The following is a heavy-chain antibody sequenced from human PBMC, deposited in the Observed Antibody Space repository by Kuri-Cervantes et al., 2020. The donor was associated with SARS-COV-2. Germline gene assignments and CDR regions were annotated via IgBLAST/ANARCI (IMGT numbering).Heavy chain of an antibody. CDR2: IYYSGST. CDR3: ARVMSTSSIAARPRPYYFDY. D-gene: IGHD6-6*01. Sequence: ESLKISCTVSGGSVSSGSYYWSWIRQPPGKGLEWIGYIYYSGSTNYNPSLKSRVTISVDTSKNQFSLKLSSVTAADTDVYYCARVMSTSSIAARPRPYYFDYWGQGTLVTVSS. CDR1: GGSVSSGSYY. V-gene: IGHV4-61*01. J-gene: IGHJ4*02.